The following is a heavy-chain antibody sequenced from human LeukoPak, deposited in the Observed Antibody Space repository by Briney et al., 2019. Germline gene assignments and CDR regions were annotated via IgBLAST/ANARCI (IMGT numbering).Heavy chain of an antibody. J-gene: IGHJ4*02. D-gene: IGHD3-22*01. V-gene: IGHV3-23*01. CDR3: AKENFYDSSGYLYYFDY. Sequence: GGSLRLSCAASGFTFDDYGMSWVRQAPGKGLEWVSAISGSGGSTYYADSVKGRFTISRDNSKNTLYLQMNSLRAEDTAVYYCAKENFYDSSGYLYYFDYWGQGTLVTVSS. CDR2: ISGSGGST. CDR1: GFTFDDYG.